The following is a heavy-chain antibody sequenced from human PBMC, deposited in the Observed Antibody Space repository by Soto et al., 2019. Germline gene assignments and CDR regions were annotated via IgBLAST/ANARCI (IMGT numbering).Heavy chain of an antibody. Sequence: EVQLVESGGGLVQPGGSLRLSCAASGFTLSDHYMDWVRQAPGKGREWIGRSRNKASRYTTEYAASVRGRFTISRDESDNSLYLQMNSLHTDDTAVYYCARPQDDGWSGAYFEYWGQGNLVTVSS. J-gene: IGHJ4*02. D-gene: IGHD4-17*01. V-gene: IGHV3-72*01. CDR3: ARPQDDGWSGAYFEY. CDR1: GFTLSDHY. CDR2: SRNKASRYTT.